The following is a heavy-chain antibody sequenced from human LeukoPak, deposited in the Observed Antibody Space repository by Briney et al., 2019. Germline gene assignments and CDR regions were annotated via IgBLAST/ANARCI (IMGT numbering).Heavy chain of an antibody. V-gene: IGHV1-18*01. Sequence: ASVKVSCTASGYTFTSYGISWVRQAPGQGLEWMGWISAYNGNTNYAQKLQGRVTMTTDTSTSTAYMELRSLRSDDTAVYYCARDPTSYDSSGYYYFDYWGQGTLVTVSS. J-gene: IGHJ4*02. CDR1: GYTFTSYG. CDR2: ISAYNGNT. CDR3: ARDPTSYDSSGYYYFDY. D-gene: IGHD3-22*01.